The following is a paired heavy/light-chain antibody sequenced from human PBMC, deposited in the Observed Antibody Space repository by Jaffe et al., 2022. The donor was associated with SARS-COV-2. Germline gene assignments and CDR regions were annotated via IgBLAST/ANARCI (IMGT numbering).Light chain of an antibody. CDR3: QQSHSNPFT. V-gene: IGKV1-39*01. J-gene: IGKJ3*01. CDR1: QSISSY. CDR2: AAS. Sequence: DIQMTQSPSSLSASVGDRVTITCRASQSISSYLNWYQQKPGKAPRLLIYAASNLQRGVPSRFSGSGSGTDFTLTISSLQPEDFATYSCQQSHSNPFTFGPGTKVEVK.
Heavy chain of an antibody. CDR1: GGSLSGYH. Sequence: QVQLQQWGAGLLKPSETLSLMCAVYGGSLSGYHWIWIRQSPEKGLEWIGETNRSGSTKYNPSLKSRVTISVDTSKNQFSLNLTSVTAADTAVYYCARVSTTMDVLYYYYYGIDVWGQGTTVIVSS. J-gene: IGHJ6*02. D-gene: IGHD4-4*01. CDR3: ARVSTTMDVLYYYYYGIDV. V-gene: IGHV4-34*01. CDR2: TNRSGST.